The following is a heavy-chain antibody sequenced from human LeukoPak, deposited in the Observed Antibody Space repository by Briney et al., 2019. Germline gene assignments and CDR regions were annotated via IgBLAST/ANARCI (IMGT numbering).Heavy chain of an antibody. V-gene: IGHV3-48*04. CDR2: ISSSSSTI. CDR3: ARDRRVSGFDY. Sequence: GGSLRLSCAASGFTFSSYSMNWVRQAPGKGLEWVSYISSSSSTIYYADSVKGRFTISRDNAKNSLYLQMNSLRAEDTAVYYCARDRRVSGFDYWGQGTLVTVSS. CDR1: GFTFSSYS. J-gene: IGHJ4*02.